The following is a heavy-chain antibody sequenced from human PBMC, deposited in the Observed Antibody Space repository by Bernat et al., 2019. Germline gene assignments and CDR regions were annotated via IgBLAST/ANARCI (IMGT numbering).Heavy chain of an antibody. CDR3: ARNGVGAKSWFDP. V-gene: IGHV4-38-2*01. CDR1: GYSISSGYY. CDR2: IYHSGST. J-gene: IGHJ5*02. Sequence: QVQLQESGPGLVKPSETLSLTCAVSGYSISSGYYWGWIRQPPGKGLEWIGNIYHSGSTYYKSSLKSRVTISVDTSKNQFSLRLTSVTAADTAVYYCARNGVGAKSWFDPWGQGTLVTVSS. D-gene: IGHD1-26*01.